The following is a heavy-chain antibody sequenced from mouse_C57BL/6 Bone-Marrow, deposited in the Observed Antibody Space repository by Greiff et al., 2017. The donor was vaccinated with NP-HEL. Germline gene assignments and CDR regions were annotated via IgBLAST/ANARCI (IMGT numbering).Heavy chain of an antibody. CDR1: GYTFTSYW. V-gene: IGHV1-52*01. CDR3: ARRSTRYWYFDV. CDR2: IYPSDSET. J-gene: IGHJ1*03. Sequence: VQLQQPGAELVRPGSSVKLSCKASGYTFTSYWMHWVKQRPIQGLEWIGNIYPSDSETHYNQKFKDKATLTVDKSSSTAYMQLSSLTSEDSAVYYCARRSTRYWYFDVWGTGTTVTVSS.